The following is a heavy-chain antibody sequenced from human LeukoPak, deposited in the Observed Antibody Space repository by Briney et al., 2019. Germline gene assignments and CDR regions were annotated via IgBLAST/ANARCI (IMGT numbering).Heavy chain of an antibody. CDR2: ISYDGSNK. CDR3: ARDELTIAPYYFDY. V-gene: IGHV3-30*04. D-gene: IGHD3-10*01. Sequence: GGSLRLSRAASGFTFSTYAMHWVRQAPGKGLEWGAVISYDGSNKYYAASVKGRFTISRDNSKNTLYLQMNSLRAEDTAVYYCARDELTIAPYYFDYWGQGTLVTVSS. CDR1: GFTFSTYA. J-gene: IGHJ4*02.